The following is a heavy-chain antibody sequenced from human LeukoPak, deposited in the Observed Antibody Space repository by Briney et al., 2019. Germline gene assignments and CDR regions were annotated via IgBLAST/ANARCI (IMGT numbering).Heavy chain of an antibody. CDR1: GYTFTSYG. V-gene: IGHV1-8*02. Sequence: GASVKVSCKASGYTFTSYGINWVRRATGQGLEWMGWMNPNSGNTGYAQKFQGRVTMTRNTSISTAYMELSSLRSEDTAVYYCARVPRGAAVHYYYYYYGMDVWGHGTTVTVSS. D-gene: IGHD6-25*01. CDR3: ARVPRGAAVHYYYYYYGMDV. CDR2: MNPNSGNT. J-gene: IGHJ6*02.